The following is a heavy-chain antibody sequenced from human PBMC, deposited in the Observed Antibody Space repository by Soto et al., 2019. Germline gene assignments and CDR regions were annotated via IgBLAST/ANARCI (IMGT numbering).Heavy chain of an antibody. CDR3: AREPYGSGSRLVGMDV. CDR2: INPSGGST. V-gene: IGHV1-46*01. Sequence: ASVKVSCKASGYTFTSYYMHWVRQAPGQGLEWMGIINPSGGSTSYAQKFQGRVTMTRDTSTSTVYMELSSLRSEDTAVYYCAREPYGSGSRLVGMDVWGQGTTVTVSS. CDR1: GYTFTSYY. D-gene: IGHD3-10*01. J-gene: IGHJ6*02.